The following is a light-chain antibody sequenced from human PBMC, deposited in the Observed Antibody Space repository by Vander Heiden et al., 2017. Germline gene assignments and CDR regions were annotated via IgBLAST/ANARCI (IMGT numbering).Light chain of an antibody. CDR3: QQYGSSTPWT. CDR1: QSVSSSY. CDR2: GAS. Sequence: TVLPQSPGTPSLSPGERATLSCRASQSVSSSYLAWYQQKPGQAPRLLIYGASSRATGIPDRFSGSGSGTDFTLTISRLEPEDFAVYYCQQYGSSTPWTFGQGTKVEIK. V-gene: IGKV3-20*01. J-gene: IGKJ1*01.